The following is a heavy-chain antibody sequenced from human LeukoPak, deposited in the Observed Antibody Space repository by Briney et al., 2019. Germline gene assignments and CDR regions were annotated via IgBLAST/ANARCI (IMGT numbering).Heavy chain of an antibody. CDR2: ISSSSSTI. Sequence: GGSLRLSCAASGFTFSSYSMNWVRQAPGKGLEWVSYISSSSSTIYYADSVKGRFTISRDNAKNSLYLQINSLRAEDTAVYYCARAVRRGYSPENDYWGQGTLVTVSS. CDR1: GFTFSSYS. CDR3: ARAVRRGYSPENDY. D-gene: IGHD5-18*01. V-gene: IGHV3-48*01. J-gene: IGHJ4*02.